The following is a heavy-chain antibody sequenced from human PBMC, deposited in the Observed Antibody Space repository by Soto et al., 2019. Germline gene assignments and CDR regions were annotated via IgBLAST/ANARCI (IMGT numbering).Heavy chain of an antibody. CDR3: ARGHGVIIGAMDV. CDR2: IRAYNIDT. V-gene: IGHV1-18*01. J-gene: IGHJ6*02. Sequence: ASVKVSCKSSGYRFETYAMSWVRQAPGQGLEWMGWIRAYNIDTYYAQEFQDRVTMTTDTSTGTAYMELRSLRSDDTAVYYCARGHGVIIGAMDVWGQGTTVTVSS. CDR1: GYRFETYA. D-gene: IGHD3-3*01.